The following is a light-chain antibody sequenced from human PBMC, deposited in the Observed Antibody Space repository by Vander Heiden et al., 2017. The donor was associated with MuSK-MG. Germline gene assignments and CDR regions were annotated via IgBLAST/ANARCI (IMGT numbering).Light chain of an antibody. CDR3: AASDDSLSGWV. CDR1: SSNIGSNY. J-gene: IGLJ2*01. Sequence: QSVLTQPPSASGTPGQRVTISCSGSSSNIGSNYVYWYQQLPGTAPKRLSVMNNQRPSGVPDRFSGYKSGTSASPATSGLRSEEEADDYCAASDDSLSGWVFGGGTKLTVL. V-gene: IGLV1-47*01. CDR2: MNN.